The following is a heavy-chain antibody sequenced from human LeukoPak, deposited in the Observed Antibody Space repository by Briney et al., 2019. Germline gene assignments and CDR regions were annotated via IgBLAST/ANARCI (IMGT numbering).Heavy chain of an antibody. Sequence: GASVKVSCKASGYTFTGYYIHWVRQAPGQGLEWMGWINPNSGGTNYVQNFQGRVIMTRDTSISTAYMELSRLGSDDTAVYYCARAGSVIVVVAAYGMDVWGQGTTVTVSS. CDR2: INPNSGGT. J-gene: IGHJ6*02. CDR1: GYTFTGYY. V-gene: IGHV1-2*02. CDR3: ARAGSVIVVVAAYGMDV. D-gene: IGHD2-15*01.